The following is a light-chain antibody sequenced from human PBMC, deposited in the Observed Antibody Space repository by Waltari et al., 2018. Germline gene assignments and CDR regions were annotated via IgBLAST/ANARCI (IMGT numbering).Light chain of an antibody. Sequence: QSALTQPASVSGSPGQSITISCTGTSSDIGSYTFVSWYQQHPGNAPTLLIYDVSNRPSWVPDRVPGSKSGNTASLTISGLQADDEADYYCSSYSSSATLDVFGSGTTV. V-gene: IGLV2-14*03. CDR2: DVS. J-gene: IGLJ1*01. CDR1: SSDIGSYTF. CDR3: SSYSSSATLDV.